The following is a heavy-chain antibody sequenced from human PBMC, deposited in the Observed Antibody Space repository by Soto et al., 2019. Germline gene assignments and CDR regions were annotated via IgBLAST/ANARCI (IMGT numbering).Heavy chain of an antibody. D-gene: IGHD4-17*01. CDR3: AIGHDYGDYGAFDI. Sequence: PSETLSLTCAVYGGSFSCYYWIWIRQPPGKGLQWIGEINHSGSTNYNPSLKSRVTISVDTSKNQFSLKLSSVTAADTAVYYCAIGHDYGDYGAFDIWGQGTMVTVSS. J-gene: IGHJ3*02. CDR2: INHSGST. V-gene: IGHV4-34*01. CDR1: GGSFSCYY.